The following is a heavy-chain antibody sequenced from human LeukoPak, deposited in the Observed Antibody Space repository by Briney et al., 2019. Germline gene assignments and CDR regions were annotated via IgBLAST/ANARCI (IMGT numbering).Heavy chain of an antibody. CDR1: GFTVSSCC. V-gene: IGHV3-74*01. J-gene: IGHJ4*02. D-gene: IGHD4/OR15-4a*01. CDR3: ATSPTIKGGFDS. CDR2: FDSDGTTT. Sequence: GGSLRLSCAVSGFTVSSCCLHWVRQAPGKELVWVSRFDSDGTTTTYADSVKGRFTISRDVAKNTVYLQMNSLRAEDTAVYYCATSPTIKGGFDSWGQGTLVTVPS.